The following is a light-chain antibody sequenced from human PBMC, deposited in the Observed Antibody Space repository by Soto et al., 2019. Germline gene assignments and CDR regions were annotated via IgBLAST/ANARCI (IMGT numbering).Light chain of an antibody. Sequence: DIQMTQSPSALSASVGDRVTITCRASQTINSYLNWYQQKPGKAPKLLIYAASTLQSGVPSRFSGSRSGTDFTLTISSLQPEDFASYYCQQSYSTPPTFGQGTKVDI. J-gene: IGKJ1*01. V-gene: IGKV1-39*01. CDR2: AAS. CDR1: QTINSY. CDR3: QQSYSTPPT.